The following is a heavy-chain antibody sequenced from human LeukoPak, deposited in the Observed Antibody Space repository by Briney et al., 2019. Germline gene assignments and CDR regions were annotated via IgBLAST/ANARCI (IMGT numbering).Heavy chain of an antibody. D-gene: IGHD4-11*01. CDR3: ARATGELQYKGATDY. CDR2: INPSGGTT. CDR1: GYTFTSYY. Sequence: ASVKVSCKASGYTFTSYYMHWVRQAPGQGLEWMGIINPSGGTTSYAPKFQGRVTMTRDMSTTTVYMELSSLRSEDTAVYYCARATGELQYKGATDYWGQGTLVTVSS. V-gene: IGHV1-46*01. J-gene: IGHJ4*02.